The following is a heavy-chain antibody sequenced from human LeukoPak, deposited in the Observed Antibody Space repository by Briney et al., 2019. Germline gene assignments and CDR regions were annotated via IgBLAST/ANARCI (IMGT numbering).Heavy chain of an antibody. CDR3: AKAYSSGWYLGPADY. CDR2: ISWNSGSI. J-gene: IGHJ4*02. D-gene: IGHD6-19*01. CDR1: GFTFDDYA. Sequence: GRSLRLSCAASGFTFDDYAMHWVRQAPGKGLEWVSGISWNSGSIGYADSVKGRFTISRDNAKNSLYLQMNSLRAEDMALYYCAKAYSSGWYLGPADYWGQGTLVTVSS. V-gene: IGHV3-9*03.